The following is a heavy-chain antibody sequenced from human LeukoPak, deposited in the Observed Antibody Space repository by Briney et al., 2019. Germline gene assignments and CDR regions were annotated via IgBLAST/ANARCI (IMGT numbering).Heavy chain of an antibody. V-gene: IGHV3-48*03. CDR2: ISSSGRTI. D-gene: IGHD4-23*01. J-gene: IGHJ4*02. CDR1: GFTFSSYE. CDR3: VRDNGGSSPFDY. Sequence: GGSLRLSCAASGFTFSSYEMHWVRQAPGKELEWVSYISSSGRTIYYGDSVKGRFTISRDNAKNSLYLQMNSLRAEDTAVYYCVRDNGGSSPFDYWGQGTLVTVSS.